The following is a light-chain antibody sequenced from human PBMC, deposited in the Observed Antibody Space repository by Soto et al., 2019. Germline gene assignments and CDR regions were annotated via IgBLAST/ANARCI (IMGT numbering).Light chain of an antibody. CDR1: QSISSW. CDR3: QQYYSYPPT. CDR2: KAS. J-gene: IGKJ1*01. V-gene: IGKV1-5*03. Sequence: IQMSQSASTLSASVGDRVTITCRASQSISSWLAWYQQKPGKAPKLLIYKASSLESGVPSRFSGSGSGTEFTLTISSLQPDDFATYYCQQYYSYPPTFGQGTKVDI.